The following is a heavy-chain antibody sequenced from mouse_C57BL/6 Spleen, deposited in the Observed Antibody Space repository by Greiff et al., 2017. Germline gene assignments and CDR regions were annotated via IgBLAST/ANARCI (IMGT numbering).Heavy chain of an antibody. J-gene: IGHJ1*03. V-gene: IGHV1-52*01. CDR2: IDPSDSET. Sequence: QVQLQQPGAELVRPGSSVKLSCKASGYTFTSYWMHWVKQRPIQGLEWIGNIDPSDSETHYNQKFKDKATLTVDQSSSTAYMQLSSLTSEDSAVYYCARRWRASPAFDVWGTGTTVTVSS. CDR3: ARRWRASPAFDV. CDR1: GYTFTSYW. D-gene: IGHD3-1*01.